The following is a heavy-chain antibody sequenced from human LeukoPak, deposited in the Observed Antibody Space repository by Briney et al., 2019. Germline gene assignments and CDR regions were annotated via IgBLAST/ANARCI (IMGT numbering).Heavy chain of an antibody. D-gene: IGHD1-26*01. CDR1: GFTFSSYW. J-gene: IGHJ4*02. CDR2: IKQDGSEK. V-gene: IGHV3-7*01. CDR3: ARVRGHSGSYYVLLDY. Sequence: GGSLRLSCAASGFTFSSYWMSWVRQAPGKGLEWVANIKQDGSEKYYVDSVKGRFTISRDNAKNSLYLQMNSLRAEDTAVYYCARVRGHSGSYYVLLDYWGQGTLVTVSS.